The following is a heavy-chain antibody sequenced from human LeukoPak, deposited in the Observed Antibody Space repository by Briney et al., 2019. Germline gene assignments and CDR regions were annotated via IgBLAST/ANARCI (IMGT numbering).Heavy chain of an antibody. CDR3: ARGGGLDA. D-gene: IGHD3-16*01. CDR2: INHNGNVN. V-gene: IGHV3-7*03. CDR1: GFTFSSYW. Sequence: GGSLRLSCAASGFTFSSYWMNWARQAPGKGLEWVASINHNGNVNYYVDSVKGRFTISRDNAKNSLYLQMSNLRAEDTAVYFCARGGGLDAWGQGATVTVSS. J-gene: IGHJ6*02.